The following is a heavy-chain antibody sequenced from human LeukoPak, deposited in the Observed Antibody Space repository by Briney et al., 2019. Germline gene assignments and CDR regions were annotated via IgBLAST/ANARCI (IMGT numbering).Heavy chain of an antibody. CDR3: ARRDTGDDSYYDFWSGYYQDNFDN. Sequence: GGSLRLSCEASGFIFDSYGMHWVRQAPGRGLEWMAGIWYDGSNKNYADSVKGRLTISRDSSKNTLYLQMNSLRAEDTGVYYCARRDTGDDSYYDFWSGYYQDNFDNWGQGPLLTVSS. J-gene: IGHJ4*02. CDR1: GFIFDSYG. D-gene: IGHD3-3*01. CDR2: IWYDGSNK. V-gene: IGHV3-33*01.